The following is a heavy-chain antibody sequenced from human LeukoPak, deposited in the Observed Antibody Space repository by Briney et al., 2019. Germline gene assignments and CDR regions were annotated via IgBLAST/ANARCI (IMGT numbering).Heavy chain of an antibody. J-gene: IGHJ4*02. CDR3: AKDGVDYASGEPDYFDY. D-gene: IGHD3-10*01. Sequence: GGSPRLSCAASGFTFSSYAMSWVRQAPGKGLEWVSAISGSGGSTYYADSVKGRFTISRDNSKNTLYLQMNSLRAEDTAVYYCAKDGVDYASGEPDYFDYWGQGALVTVSS. CDR1: GFTFSSYA. CDR2: ISGSGGST. V-gene: IGHV3-23*01.